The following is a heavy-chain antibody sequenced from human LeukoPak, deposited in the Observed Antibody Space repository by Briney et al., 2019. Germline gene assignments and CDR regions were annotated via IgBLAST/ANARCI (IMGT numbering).Heavy chain of an antibody. J-gene: IGHJ4*02. CDR1: GFTFSAYA. CDR3: ARVWSLVHYFDY. CDR2: IGSDNTP. Sequence: GGSLRHSCEASGFTFSAYAMTWVRQAPGKGLEWVSSIGSDNTPHDSESVKCRFAISRDNYKNSLYLQMNSLRAEDTAVYYCARVWSLVHYFDYWGQGTLVIVSS. D-gene: IGHD2-21*01. V-gene: IGHV3-69-1*02.